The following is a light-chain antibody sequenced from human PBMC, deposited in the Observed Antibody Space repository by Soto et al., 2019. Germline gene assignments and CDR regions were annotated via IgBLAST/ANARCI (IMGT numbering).Light chain of an antibody. CDR3: SSFAGSNNLM. Sequence: QSVLTQPPSTSGSPGQSVTISCTGTSSDISDYDFVSWYQQHPGKAPKLIIYEVTKRPSGVPDRFSGSKSDNTASLTVSGLQAEDEAVYHCSSFAGSNNLMFGGGTKLTVL. CDR2: EVT. CDR1: SSDISDYDF. V-gene: IGLV2-8*01. J-gene: IGLJ3*02.